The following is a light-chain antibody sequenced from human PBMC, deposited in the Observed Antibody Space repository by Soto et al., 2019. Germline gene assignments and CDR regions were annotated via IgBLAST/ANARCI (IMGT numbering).Light chain of an antibody. CDR1: QSVLYSSNNKNY. CDR3: QQYYAFPHT. Sequence: DIVMTQSPDSLAVSLGERATINCKSSQSVLYSSNNKNYLSWYQQKPGQPPKLLIYWASTRESGVPDRFSGSGSGTDFTLTISSLQAEDVAVYYCQQYYAFPHTFGPATKVDVK. CDR2: WAS. V-gene: IGKV4-1*01. J-gene: IGKJ3*01.